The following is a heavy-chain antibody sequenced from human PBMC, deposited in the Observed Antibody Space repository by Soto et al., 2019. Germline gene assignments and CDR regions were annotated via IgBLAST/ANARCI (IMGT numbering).Heavy chain of an antibody. J-gene: IGHJ4*02. CDR2: ISYDGSNK. D-gene: IGHD2-8*01. Sequence: GGSLRLSCAASGFTFSSYCMHWVRQAPGKGLEWVAVISYDGSNKYYADSVKGRFTISRDNSKNTLYLQMNSLRAEDTAVYYCAKGIYCTNGVCYELVNFDYWGQGTLVTVSS. V-gene: IGHV3-30*18. CDR1: GFTFSSYC. CDR3: AKGIYCTNGVCYELVNFDY.